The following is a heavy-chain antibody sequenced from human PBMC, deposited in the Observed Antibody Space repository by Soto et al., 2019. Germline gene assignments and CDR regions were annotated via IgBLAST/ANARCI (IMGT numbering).Heavy chain of an antibody. CDR1: GFTFTDSS. CDR2: NRSKTNNSAT. J-gene: IGHJ4*02. V-gene: IGHV3-73*01. CDR3: RGYCSSTSCSVDFDY. Sequence: GVSLSLSGSASGFTFTDSSMHWGRQTSGKALEWVRRNRSKTNNSATAYAASVKGRFTISRDDSTNTAYPQMNSLKTEDTAVYYCRGYCSSTSCSVDFDYWGQGTLVTVSS. D-gene: IGHD2-2*01.